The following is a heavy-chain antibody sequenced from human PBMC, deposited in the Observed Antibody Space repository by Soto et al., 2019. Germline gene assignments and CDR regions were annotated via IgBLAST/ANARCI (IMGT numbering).Heavy chain of an antibody. CDR2: ISSSSSYI. D-gene: IGHD1-20*01. CDR1: GFTFSSYS. CDR3: ARDPSMYNWNDAPDY. V-gene: IGHV3-21*01. J-gene: IGHJ4*02. Sequence: PGGSLRLSCAASGFTFSSYSMNWVRQAPGKGLEWVSSISSSSSYIYYADSVKGRFTISRDNAKNSLYLQMNSLRAEDTAVYYCARDPSMYNWNDAPDYWGQGTLVTVSS.